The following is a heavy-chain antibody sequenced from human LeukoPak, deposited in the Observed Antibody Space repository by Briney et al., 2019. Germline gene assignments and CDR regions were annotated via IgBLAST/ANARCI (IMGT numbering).Heavy chain of an antibody. D-gene: IGHD3-22*01. CDR1: GGPMYSYY. CDR3: ARVNGHYYDSSGYYHHRTFDY. V-gene: IGHV4-4*07. CDR2: VYPGVSA. Sequence: SETLSLTCTVSGGPMYSYYWSWIRQTAGKGLEWIGRVYPGVSANYNPSLTSRVTMSVDTSKNQFALKLNTVTAADTAVYYCARVNGHYYDSSGYYHHRTFDYWGQGTLVTVSS. J-gene: IGHJ4*02.